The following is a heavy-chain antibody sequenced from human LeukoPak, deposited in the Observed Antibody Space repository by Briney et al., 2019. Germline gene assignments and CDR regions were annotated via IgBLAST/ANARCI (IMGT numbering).Heavy chain of an antibody. Sequence: SVKVSRKASGGTFSSYAISWVRQAPGQGLEWMGRIIPIFGTANYAQKFQGRVTITTDESTSTAYMELSSLRSEDTAVYYCARDLAYCGGDCYWYYFDYWGQGTLVTVSS. D-gene: IGHD2-21*02. CDR2: IIPIFGTA. J-gene: IGHJ4*02. CDR3: ARDLAYCGGDCYWYYFDY. CDR1: GGTFSSYA. V-gene: IGHV1-69*05.